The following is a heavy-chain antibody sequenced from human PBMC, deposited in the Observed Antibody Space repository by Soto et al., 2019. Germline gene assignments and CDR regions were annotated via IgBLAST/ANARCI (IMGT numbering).Heavy chain of an antibody. J-gene: IGHJ4*02. CDR2: INWNSDTI. D-gene: IGHD3-10*01. CDR3: AMSNSNDLYYHFES. Sequence: EVQLVESGGGSVQPGGSLRLSCVASGFRFDDYAMHWVRQRPGKGLEWVSGINWNSDTIGYDDSVKGRFIVSRDNAEGSLLLQMSSPRAEDTAIYFCAMSNSNDLYYHFESWGQGTPVTVSS. CDR1: GFRFDDYA. V-gene: IGHV3-9*01.